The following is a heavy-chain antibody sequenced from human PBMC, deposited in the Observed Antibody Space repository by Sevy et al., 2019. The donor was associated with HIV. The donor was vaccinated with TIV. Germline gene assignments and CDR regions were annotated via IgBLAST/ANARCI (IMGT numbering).Heavy chain of an antibody. D-gene: IGHD3-22*01. J-gene: IGHJ4*02. V-gene: IGHV1-24*01. Sequence: ASVKVSCKVSGYTLTELSMHWVRQAPGKELEWMGSFDPEDGETIYQQKFQCRVTLTEDTSTDTAYMELSSLRSEDTAVYYCATTKDYYDSSGYPFDYWGQGTLVTVSS. CDR3: ATTKDYYDSSGYPFDY. CDR1: GYTLTELS. CDR2: FDPEDGET.